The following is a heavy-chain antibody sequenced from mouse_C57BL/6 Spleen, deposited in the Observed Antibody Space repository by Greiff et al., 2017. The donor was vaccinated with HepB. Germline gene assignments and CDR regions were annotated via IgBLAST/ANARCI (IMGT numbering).Heavy chain of an antibody. Sequence: VQLQQSGPGLVKPSQSLSLTCSVTGYSITSGYYWNWIRQFPGNKLEWMGYISYDGSNNYNPSLKNRISITRDTSKNQFFLKLNSVTTEDTATYYCARDPVSMVTTRYFDVWGTGTTVTVSS. V-gene: IGHV3-6*01. D-gene: IGHD2-2*01. CDR1: GYSITSGYY. J-gene: IGHJ1*03. CDR2: ISYDGSN. CDR3: ARDPVSMVTTRYFDV.